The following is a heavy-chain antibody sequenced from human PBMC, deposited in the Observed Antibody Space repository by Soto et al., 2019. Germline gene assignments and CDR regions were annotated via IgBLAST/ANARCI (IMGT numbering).Heavy chain of an antibody. V-gene: IGHV1-18*01. J-gene: IGHJ4*02. CDR3: SRVDPGETSPFDH. D-gene: IGHD3-10*01. Sequence: ASVKVSCKASGYTFTSYGISWVRQAPGQGLEWMGWTSAYNGNTNYAQNLQGRVTMTTDTSTSTVYMEVSSLRSDDTAVYYCSRVDPGETSPFDHWGQGTLVTVSS. CDR2: TSAYNGNT. CDR1: GYTFTSYG.